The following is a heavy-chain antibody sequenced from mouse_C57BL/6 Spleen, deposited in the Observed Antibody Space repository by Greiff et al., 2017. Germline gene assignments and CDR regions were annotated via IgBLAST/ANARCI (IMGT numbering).Heavy chain of an antibody. V-gene: IGHV5-16*01. CDR2: INYDGSST. D-gene: IGHD1-1*01. CDR3: ARDRGSSYYFDY. J-gene: IGHJ2*01. Sequence: EVKLMESEGGLVQPGSSMKLSCTASGFTFSDYYMAWVRQVPEKGLEWVANINYDGSSTYYLDSLKSHFIISRDNAKNNLYLQMSSLKSEDTATYYCARDRGSSYYFDYWGQGTTLTVSS. CDR1: GFTFSDYY.